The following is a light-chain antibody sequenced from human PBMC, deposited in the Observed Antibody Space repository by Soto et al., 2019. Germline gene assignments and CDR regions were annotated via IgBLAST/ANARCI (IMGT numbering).Light chain of an antibody. CDR2: DAS. CDR1: QSVSSY. CDR3: QQGGNWPLT. V-gene: IGKV3-11*01. J-gene: IGKJ5*01. Sequence: EKVLKHSPATVSLAQGERATLSCRASQSVSSYLAWYQQKPGQAPRLLIYDASNRATGIPARFSGSGSGTDFTLTISSLEPEDFAVYYCQQGGNWPLTFGQGTRLEIK.